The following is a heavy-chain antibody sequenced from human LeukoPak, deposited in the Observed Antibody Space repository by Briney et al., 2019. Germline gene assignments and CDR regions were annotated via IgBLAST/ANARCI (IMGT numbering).Heavy chain of an antibody. CDR2: ISGSGGST. D-gene: IGHD2-8*01. CDR3: ARVGYCNNANCYRFDY. Sequence: GGSLRLSCAASGFTFSSYAMSWVRQAPGKGLEWVSAISGSGGSTYYADSVKGRFTISRDNSKNTLYLQMNSLRAEDTAVYYCARVGYCNNANCYRFDYWGQGTLVTVSS. J-gene: IGHJ4*02. V-gene: IGHV3-23*01. CDR1: GFTFSSYA.